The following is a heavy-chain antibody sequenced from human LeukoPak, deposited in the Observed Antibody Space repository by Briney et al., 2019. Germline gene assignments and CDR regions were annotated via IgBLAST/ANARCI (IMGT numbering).Heavy chain of an antibody. CDR1: GGSISGSSYY. CDR3: ARDQHYYDSSGYYYGKEGAFDI. CDR2: IYYSGST. V-gene: IGHV4-39*07. J-gene: IGHJ3*02. D-gene: IGHD3-22*01. Sequence: SETLSLTCTVSGGSISGSSYYWGWIRQPPGKGLEFIVSIYYSGSTYYNPSLKSRVTISVDTSKNQFSLKLSSVTAADTAVYYCARDQHYYDSSGYYYGKEGAFDIWGQGTMVTVSS.